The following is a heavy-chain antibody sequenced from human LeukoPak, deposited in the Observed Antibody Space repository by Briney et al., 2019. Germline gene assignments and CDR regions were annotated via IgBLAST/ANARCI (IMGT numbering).Heavy chain of an antibody. V-gene: IGHV4-39*01. J-gene: IGHJ6*03. CDR2: IYYSGST. Sequence: SETLSLTCTVSGGSISSSSYYWGWIRQPPGKGLEWIGTIYYSGSTYYSPSLKSRVTISVDTSQNQFSLTVNSVTAADTAAYYCARLYYYYYYMDVWGKGTTVTVSS. CDR3: ARLYYYYYYMDV. CDR1: GGSISSSSYY.